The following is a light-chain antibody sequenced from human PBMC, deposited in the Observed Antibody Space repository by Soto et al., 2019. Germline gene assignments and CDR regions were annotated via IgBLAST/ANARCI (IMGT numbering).Light chain of an antibody. J-gene: IGLJ3*02. CDR1: SSNIGAGDD. Sequence: QSVLTQPPSVSGAPGQRVTISCTGSSSNIGAGDDVHWYQQLPGTAPKLLIYGDSNRPSGVPDRFSGSKSGTTASLAITGLQAEDXXDYXXQSDDSSLRGYGVFGGGTKLTVL. CDR2: GDS. V-gene: IGLV1-40*01. CDR3: QSDDSSLRGYGV.